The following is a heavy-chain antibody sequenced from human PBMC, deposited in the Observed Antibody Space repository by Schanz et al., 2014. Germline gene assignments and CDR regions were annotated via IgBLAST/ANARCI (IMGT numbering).Heavy chain of an antibody. CDR3: AKSDAFDI. CDR1: GITFSSHS. J-gene: IGHJ3*02. V-gene: IGHV3-33*03. CDR2: IWYDGSNK. Sequence: VQLAESGGGLVQPGGSLRLSCAASGITFSSHSFNWVRQAPGKGLEWVAVIWYDGSNKYYADSVKGRFTISRDNAKNTLYLQMNSLRAEDTAVYYCAKSDAFDIWGQGTLVTVSS.